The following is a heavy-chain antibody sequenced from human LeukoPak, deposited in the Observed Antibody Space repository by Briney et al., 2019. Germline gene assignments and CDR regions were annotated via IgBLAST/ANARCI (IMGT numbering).Heavy chain of an antibody. CDR1: GFTFNKYW. CDR2: INQDGSEK. Sequence: GGSLRLSCVASGFTFNKYWMTWVRQAPGKGLEWVAHINQDGSEKYYVDSVKGRFTISRDNAKNSLYLQMNSLRAEDTAVYYCARDYGGSSPFDCWGQGTLVTVSS. J-gene: IGHJ4*02. D-gene: IGHD4-23*01. CDR3: ARDYGGSSPFDC. V-gene: IGHV3-7*01.